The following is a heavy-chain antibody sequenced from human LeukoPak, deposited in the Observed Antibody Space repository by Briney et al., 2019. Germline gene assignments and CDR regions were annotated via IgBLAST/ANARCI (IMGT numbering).Heavy chain of an antibody. Sequence: GGSLRLSCAASGFTISSYSMNWVRQPPGKGLEWVSSISSSSSYIYYADSVKGRFTISRDNAKNSLYLQMNSLRAEDTAVYYCARELDYYDSSGYGILFDYWGQGTLVTVSS. CDR3: ARELDYYDSSGYGILFDY. J-gene: IGHJ4*02. CDR1: GFTISSYS. D-gene: IGHD3-22*01. V-gene: IGHV3-21*01. CDR2: ISSSSSYI.